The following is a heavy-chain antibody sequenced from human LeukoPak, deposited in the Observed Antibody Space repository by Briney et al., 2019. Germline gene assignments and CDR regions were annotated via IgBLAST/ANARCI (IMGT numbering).Heavy chain of an antibody. J-gene: IGHJ6*02. CDR2: MNPNSGNT. D-gene: IGHD2-2*02. CDR3: ARELVVVPAAIGPPSPYYYYGMDV. CDR1: GYTFTIYD. Sequence: ASVKVSCKASGYTFTIYDINWVRRATGQGLEWMGWMNPNSGNTGYAQKFPGRVTMTRNTSISTAYMELSSLRSEDTAVYYCARELVVVPAAIGPPSPYYYYGMDVWGQGTTVTVSS. V-gene: IGHV1-8*01.